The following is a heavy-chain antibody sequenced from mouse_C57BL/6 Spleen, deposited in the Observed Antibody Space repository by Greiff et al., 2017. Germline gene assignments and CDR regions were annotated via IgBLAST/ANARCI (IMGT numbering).Heavy chain of an antibody. D-gene: IGHD1-1*01. CDR1: GYAFSSYW. V-gene: IGHV1-80*01. Sequence: LQESGAELVKPGASVKISCKASGYAFSSYWMNWVKQRPGKGLEWIGQIYPGDGDTNYNGKFKGKATLTADKSSSTAYMQLSSLTSEDSAVYFCARWGYGSSYDYWGQGTTLTVSS. CDR3: ARWGYGSSYDY. CDR2: IYPGDGDT. J-gene: IGHJ2*01.